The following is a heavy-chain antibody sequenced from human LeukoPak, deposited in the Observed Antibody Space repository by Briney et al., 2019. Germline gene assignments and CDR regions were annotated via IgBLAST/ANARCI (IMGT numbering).Heavy chain of an antibody. Sequence: GGSLRLSCAASGFIFSSYEMNWARQAPGKGLEWVSYISSHARTTYNADSVKGRFTISRDNAKNSLYLQMDSLRAEDTAVYYCARVAPRIFYFDYWGQGTLVTVSS. D-gene: IGHD3-3*02. CDR2: ISSHARTT. CDR3: ARVAPRIFYFDY. J-gene: IGHJ4*02. CDR1: GFIFSSYE. V-gene: IGHV3-48*03.